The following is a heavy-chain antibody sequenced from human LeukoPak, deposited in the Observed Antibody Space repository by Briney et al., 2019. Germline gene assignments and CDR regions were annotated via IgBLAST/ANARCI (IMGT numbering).Heavy chain of an antibody. CDR3: VRGYTIGPGGY. J-gene: IGHJ4*02. Sequence: GGSLRLSCAASGFTFSSYVMYWVRQAPGKGLVWVARINSDGSSTTYADSVKGRFTISRDNAKNTLHLQMNSLRVEDTAVYYCVRGYTIGPGGYWGQGTLVTGSS. CDR2: INSDGSST. D-gene: IGHD3-16*02. CDR1: GFTFSSYV. V-gene: IGHV3-74*03.